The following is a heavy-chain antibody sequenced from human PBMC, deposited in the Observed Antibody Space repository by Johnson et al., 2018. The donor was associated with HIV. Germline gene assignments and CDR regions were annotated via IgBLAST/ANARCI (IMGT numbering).Heavy chain of an antibody. CDR2: IHSGGTT. CDR1: DFTVSGNY. D-gene: IGHD3-22*01. Sequence: VQLVESGGGVVQPGRSLRLSCAASDFTVSGNYMSWVRQAPGKGLEWVSLIHSGGTTFYADSVRGRFTISRDNAKHSLYLQMNSLRAEDTAVYYCARDRGYWDAFDIWGQGTMVTVSS. V-gene: IGHV3-66*01. CDR3: ARDRGYWDAFDI. J-gene: IGHJ3*02.